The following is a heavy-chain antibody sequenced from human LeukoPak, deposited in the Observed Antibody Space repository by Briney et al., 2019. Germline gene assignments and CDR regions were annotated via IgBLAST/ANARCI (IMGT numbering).Heavy chain of an antibody. CDR3: VRDYDVIGETN. J-gene: IGHJ4*02. D-gene: IGHD2-21*01. CDR1: GFTFSRYW. Sequence: PGGSLRLSCAASGFTFSRYWMSWVRQAPGKGLEWVANIKQDGSEKYYVDSVKGRFTISRDNAKNSLYLQMNSLRAEDTAVYYCVRDYDVIGETNWGQGTLVTVSS. V-gene: IGHV3-7*01. CDR2: IKQDGSEK.